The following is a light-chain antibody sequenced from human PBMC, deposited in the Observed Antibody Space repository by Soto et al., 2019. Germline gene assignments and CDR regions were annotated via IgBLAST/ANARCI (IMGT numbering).Light chain of an antibody. CDR1: YSNIETNY. CDR2: DNT. Sequence: SLAKQPPSISATTGQKCTISCSGSYSNIETNYVSWYQQLPGTAPKLLIYDNTERPSGIPDRFSGSKSGSSATLGITGLQTGDEADYYCGTCDSSLSAGVFGTGPKVT. J-gene: IGLJ1*01. CDR3: GTCDSSLSAGV. V-gene: IGLV1-51*01.